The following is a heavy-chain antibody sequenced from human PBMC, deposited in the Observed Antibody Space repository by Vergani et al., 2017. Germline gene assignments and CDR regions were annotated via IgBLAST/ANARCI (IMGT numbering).Heavy chain of an antibody. J-gene: IGHJ3*02. V-gene: IGHV4-39*02. D-gene: IGHD3-10*01. CDR3: ARDLAIEVVRGPIYAFDI. CDR1: GGSISSSSYY. CDR2: IYYSGST. Sequence: QLQLQESGPGLVKPSETLSLTCTVSGGSISSSSYYWGWIRQPPGKGLEWIGSIYYSGSTYYNPSLKSRVTISVDTSKNQFSLKLSSVTAADTAVYYCARDLAIEVVRGPIYAFDIWGQGTMVTVSS.